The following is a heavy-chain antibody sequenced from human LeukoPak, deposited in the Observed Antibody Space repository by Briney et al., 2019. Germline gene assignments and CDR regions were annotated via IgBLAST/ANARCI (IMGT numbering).Heavy chain of an antibody. V-gene: IGHV3-7*03. CDR1: GFIFSSYW. CDR3: ARRALRYCSSTSCPAQHYGVDV. D-gene: IGHD2-2*01. CDR2: IKEDGSEK. J-gene: IGHJ6*04. Sequence: GGSLGLSCAASGFIFSSYWMSWVRQAPGKGLEWVANIKEDGSEKYYVDSVKGRFTISRDNAKNSLYLQTNSLRAEDTAVYYCARRALRYCSSTSCPAQHYGVDVWGKGTTVTVSS.